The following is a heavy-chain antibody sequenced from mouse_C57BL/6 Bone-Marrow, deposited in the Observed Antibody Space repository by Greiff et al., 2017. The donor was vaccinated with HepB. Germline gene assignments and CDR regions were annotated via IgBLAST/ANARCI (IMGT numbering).Heavy chain of an antibody. CDR1: GYTFTSYW. V-gene: IGHV1-69*01. D-gene: IGHD1-1*01. J-gene: IGHJ3*01. CDR2: IDPSDSYT. Sequence: VQLQQPGAELVMPGASVKLSCKASGYTFTSYWMHWVKQRPGQGLEWIGEIDPSDSYTNYNQKFKGKSTLTVDKSSSTAYMQLSSLTSEDSAVYYCARLIHSGSFAYWGQGTLVTVSA. CDR3: ARLIHSGSFAY.